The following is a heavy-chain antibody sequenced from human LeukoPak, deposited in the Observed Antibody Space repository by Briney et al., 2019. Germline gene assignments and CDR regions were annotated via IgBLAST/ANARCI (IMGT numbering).Heavy chain of an antibody. V-gene: IGHV2-70*04. Sequence: SGPTLVNPTQTLTLTCTFSGFSLSTSGMRVSWIRQPPGKALEWLARIDWDDDKFYSTSLKTRLTISKDTSKNQVVLTMTNMDPVDTATYYCARSRYCSGGSCYPSKGSYFGYWGQGNLVTVSS. D-gene: IGHD2-15*01. CDR1: GFSLSTSGMR. CDR2: IDWDDDK. CDR3: ARSRYCSGGSCYPSKGSYFGY. J-gene: IGHJ4*02.